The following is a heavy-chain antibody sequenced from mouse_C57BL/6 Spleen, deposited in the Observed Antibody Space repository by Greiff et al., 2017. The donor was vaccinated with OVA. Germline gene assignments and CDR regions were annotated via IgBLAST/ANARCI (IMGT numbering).Heavy chain of an antibody. V-gene: IGHV5-4*01. D-gene: IGHD1-1*01. CDR2: ISDGGSYT. Sequence: EVQLLESGAGLVKPGASLKLSCTASGFTFSSYAMSWVRQTPEQSLEWVATISDGGSYTYYPDNVKGRFTITRDKANNNLYLQMSNLKSEDTAVYYCARDDPKDVVMDYWGQGTSVTVSS. CDR1: GFTFSSYA. J-gene: IGHJ4*01. CDR3: ARDDPKDVVMDY.